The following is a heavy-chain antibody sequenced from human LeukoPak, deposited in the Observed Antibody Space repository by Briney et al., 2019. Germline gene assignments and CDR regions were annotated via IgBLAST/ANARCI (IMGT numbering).Heavy chain of an antibody. J-gene: IGHJ4*02. Sequence: GGSLRLSCAASGFTFDDYAMHWVRQAPGKGLEWVSLISWDAGSTYYADSVKGRFTISRDNSKNSLYLQMYSLRAEDTALYYCAKGSVAARPGDYFDYWGQGTLVTVSS. V-gene: IGHV3-43D*03. D-gene: IGHD6-6*01. CDR3: AKGSVAARPGDYFDY. CDR2: ISWDAGST. CDR1: GFTFDDYA.